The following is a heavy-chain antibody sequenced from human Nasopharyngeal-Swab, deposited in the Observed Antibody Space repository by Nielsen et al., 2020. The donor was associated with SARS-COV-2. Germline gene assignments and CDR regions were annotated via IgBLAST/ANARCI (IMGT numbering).Heavy chain of an antibody. Sequence: GGSLRLSCAASGFTFDDYAMHWVRQAPGKGLEWVSGISWNSGSIGYADSVKGRFNISRDNAKNSLYLQMNSLRAEDTALYYCAKETFHYYGDYYGMDVWGQGTTVTVSS. CDR1: GFTFDDYA. CDR3: AKETFHYYGDYYGMDV. CDR2: ISWNSGSI. J-gene: IGHJ6*02. D-gene: IGHD3-10*01. V-gene: IGHV3-9*01.